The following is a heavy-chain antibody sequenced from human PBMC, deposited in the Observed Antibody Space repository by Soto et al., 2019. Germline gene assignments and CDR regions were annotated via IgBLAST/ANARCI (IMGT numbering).Heavy chain of an antibody. D-gene: IGHD2-2*02. Sequence: EVQLLESGGGLVQPGGSLRLSCAASGFTFSTSGMLWVRQPPGEGLEWVSSISSSSSYIYYADSVKGRFTISRDNAKNSLYLQMNSLRAEDTAVYYCARDGYCSSTSCYTNDYYYYGMDVWGQGTTVTVSS. V-gene: IGHV3-21*01. CDR1: GFTFSTSG. CDR3: ARDGYCSSTSCYTNDYYYYGMDV. CDR2: ISSSSSYI. J-gene: IGHJ6*02.